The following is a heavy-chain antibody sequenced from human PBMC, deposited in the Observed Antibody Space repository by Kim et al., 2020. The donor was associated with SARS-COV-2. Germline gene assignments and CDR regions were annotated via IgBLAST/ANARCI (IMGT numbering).Heavy chain of an antibody. J-gene: IGHJ4*02. CDR2: SNK. D-gene: IGHD1-26*01. CDR3: ARDQGEFDY. V-gene: IGHV3-30*01. Sequence: SNKYYADSVKGRFTISRDNSKNTLYLQMNSLRAEDTAVNYCARDQGEFDYWGQGTLVTVSS.